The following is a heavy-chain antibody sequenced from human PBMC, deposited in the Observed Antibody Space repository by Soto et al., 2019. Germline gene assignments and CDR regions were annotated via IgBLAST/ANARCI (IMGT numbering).Heavy chain of an antibody. CDR1: GGSINSHRYY. Sequence: SETLSLTCTVSGGSINSHRYYWGWTRQPPGKGLEWIATLSYGGDSSGSTYHNPSLKSRVTISVDTSKNQFSLKLSSVTAADTAIYYCAHEGGSGRYRGSWGQGTLVTVSS. D-gene: IGHD3-10*01. CDR3: AHEGGSGRYRGS. V-gene: IGHV4-39*01. J-gene: IGHJ5*02. CDR2: LSYGGDSSGST.